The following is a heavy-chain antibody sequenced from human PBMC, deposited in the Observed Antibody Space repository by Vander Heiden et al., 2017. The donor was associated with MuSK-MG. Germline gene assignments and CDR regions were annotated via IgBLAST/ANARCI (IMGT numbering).Heavy chain of an antibody. CDR1: PDRFTRYW. V-gene: IGHV5-51*01. CDR3: VTPLFRGVVKY. D-gene: IGHD3-10*01. CDR2: IYPDESDT. Sequence: EVQLVQSGAELKKPGESLKISCKRPPDRFTRYWIGWVRQMPGKGLEWMGIIYPDESDTRYSPSLRGRVTISADKSTSTAYLQLKSLQASDTAVYYCVTPLFRGVVKYWGQGTPVTVSS. J-gene: IGHJ4*02.